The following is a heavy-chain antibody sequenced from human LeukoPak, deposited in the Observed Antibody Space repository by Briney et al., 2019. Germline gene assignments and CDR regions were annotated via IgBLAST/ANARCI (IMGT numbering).Heavy chain of an antibody. D-gene: IGHD2-2*01. CDR1: GGSFSGYY. J-gene: IGHJ6*04. Sequence: SETLSLTCAVYGGSFSGYYWSWIRQPPGKGLEWMGEINNSGSTNYNPSLKGRVTISVDTSKTQSSLKLRSVTAADTAVYYCARGLPGYCGRTGCRYYCYGMDVWGKGTTVTVSS. CDR2: INNSGST. V-gene: IGHV4-34*01. CDR3: ARGLPGYCGRTGCRYYCYGMDV.